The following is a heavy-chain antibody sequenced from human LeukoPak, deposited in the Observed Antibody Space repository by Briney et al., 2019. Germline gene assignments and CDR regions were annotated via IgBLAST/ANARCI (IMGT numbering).Heavy chain of an antibody. CDR3: AKDEVWLRRAQGFDY. D-gene: IGHD5-12*01. Sequence: GGSLRLSCAASGFTFSSYAMHWVRQAPGKGLEWVAFIRYDGSNKYYADSVKGRFTISRDNSKNTLYLQMNSLRAEDTAVYYCAKDEVWLRRAQGFDYWGQGTLVTVSS. J-gene: IGHJ4*02. V-gene: IGHV3-30*02. CDR1: GFTFSSYA. CDR2: IRYDGSNK.